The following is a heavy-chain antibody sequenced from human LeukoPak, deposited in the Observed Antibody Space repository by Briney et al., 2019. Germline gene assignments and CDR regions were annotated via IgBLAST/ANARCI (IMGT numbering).Heavy chain of an antibody. CDR1: GYTFTGYY. D-gene: IGHD6-13*01. CDR2: INPNSGGT. CDR3: ARVPRIAAAGFDY. V-gene: IGHV1-2*02. Sequence: ASVKVSCKASGYTFTGYYMHWVRQAPGQGLEWMGWINPNSGGTNYAQKFQGRVTMTRDTSISTAYMELNRLRSDDTAVYYCARVPRIAAAGFDYWGQGTLVAVSS. J-gene: IGHJ4*02.